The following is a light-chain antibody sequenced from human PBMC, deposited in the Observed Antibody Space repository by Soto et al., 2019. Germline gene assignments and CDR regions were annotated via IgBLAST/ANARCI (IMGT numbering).Light chain of an antibody. CDR2: AAS. Sequence: DIQMTQSPSSLSASVGDRVTITWRASHSINSFLNWYQQKPGKAPKLLIYAASTLQSGVPSRFSGSGSGTEFTLTLSSLQPEDFATYYCQQSYSTPRTFGPGTRVEIK. CDR1: HSINSF. CDR3: QQSYSTPRT. V-gene: IGKV1-39*01. J-gene: IGKJ3*01.